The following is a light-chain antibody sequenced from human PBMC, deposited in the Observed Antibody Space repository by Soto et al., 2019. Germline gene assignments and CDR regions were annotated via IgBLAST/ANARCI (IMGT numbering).Light chain of an antibody. J-gene: IGKJ4*01. CDR2: DAS. CDR3: QQYHSYPLT. CDR1: QSISSY. Sequence: DIQMTQSPSSLSASVGDRVTITCRASQSISSYLNWHQQKPGKAPKLLIYDASSLESGVPSRLSGSGSGTEFTLTISSLQPDDFATYYCQQYHSYPLTVGGGTKVDIK. V-gene: IGKV1-5*01.